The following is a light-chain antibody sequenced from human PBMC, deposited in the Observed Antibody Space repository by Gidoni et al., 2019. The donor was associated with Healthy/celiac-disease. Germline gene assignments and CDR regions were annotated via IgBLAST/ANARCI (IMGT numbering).Light chain of an antibody. CDR3: QQSYSTPQVT. CDR2: AAS. J-gene: IGKJ4*01. Sequence: DIQVTQSPSSLSASVGDRVPITCRASQSISSYLNWYQQKPGKAPKLLIYAASSLQSGVPSRFSGSGSGTDFTLTISSLQPEDFATYYCQQSYSTPQVTFGGGTKVEIK. CDR1: QSISSY. V-gene: IGKV1-39*01.